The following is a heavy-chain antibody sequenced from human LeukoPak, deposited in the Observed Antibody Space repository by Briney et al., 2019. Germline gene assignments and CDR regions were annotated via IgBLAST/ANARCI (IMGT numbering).Heavy chain of an antibody. V-gene: IGHV4-34*01. CDR3: ARYGIAVAGYRNWFDP. CDR2: FNHSGST. D-gene: IGHD6-19*01. J-gene: IGHJ5*02. CDR1: GGSFSGYY. Sequence: SETLSLTCAVYGGSFSGYYWSWIRQPPGKGPEWIGGFNHSGSTNYNPSLKSRVTISVDTSKNQFSLKLSSVTAADTAVYYCARYGIAVAGYRNWFDPWGQGTLVTVSS.